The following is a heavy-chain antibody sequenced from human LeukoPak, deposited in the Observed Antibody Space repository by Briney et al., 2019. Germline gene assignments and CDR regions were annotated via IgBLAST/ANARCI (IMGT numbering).Heavy chain of an antibody. D-gene: IGHD3-9*01. CDR2: ISYDGSNK. Sequence: GGSLRLSCAASGFTFSSYAMHWVRQAPGKGLEWVAVISYDGSNKYYADSVKGRFTISRDNSKNTLYLQMNSLRAEDTAVYYCASLITIFDAFDIWGQGTTVTVSS. J-gene: IGHJ3*02. CDR1: GFTFSSYA. V-gene: IGHV3-30*04. CDR3: ASLITIFDAFDI.